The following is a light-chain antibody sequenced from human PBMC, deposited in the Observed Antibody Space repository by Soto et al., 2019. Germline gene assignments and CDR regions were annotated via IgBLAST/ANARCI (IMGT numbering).Light chain of an antibody. CDR3: QQYYSTPRT. Sequence: DIVMTQSPDDLAVSLGERATINCKSSQSVLYSSNNKNYLAWYQQKLGQPPKLLIYWASSRESGVPDRFSGSGSGTDFTLTISSLQAEDVAVYYCQQYYSTPRTFGQGTKVDIK. CDR2: WAS. CDR1: QSVLYSSNNKNY. V-gene: IGKV4-1*01. J-gene: IGKJ1*01.